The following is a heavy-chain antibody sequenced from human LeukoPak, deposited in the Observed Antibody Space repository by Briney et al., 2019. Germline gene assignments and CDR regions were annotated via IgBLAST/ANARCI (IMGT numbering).Heavy chain of an antibody. D-gene: IGHD6-13*01. J-gene: IGHJ4*02. CDR1: GFTFSMYG. CDR2: TWYDGSDR. CDR3: ARGGGITWYDFDY. Sequence: PGRSLRLFCAASGFTFSMYGMHWVRQAPGKGLEWVAVTWYDGSDRSYADSVKGRFTISRDNSKNTLYLQMNSLRGEDTAVYYCARGGGITWYDFDYWGQGTLVTVSS. V-gene: IGHV3-33*01.